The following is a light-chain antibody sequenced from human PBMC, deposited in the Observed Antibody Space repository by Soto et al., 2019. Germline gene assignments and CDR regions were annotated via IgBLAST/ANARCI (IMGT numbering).Light chain of an antibody. CDR1: SSKIGAGYD. J-gene: IGLJ1*01. V-gene: IGLV1-40*01. CDR2: GNS. Sequence: QSVLTQPPPVSGAPGQRGTISCTGGSSKIGAGYDVHWYQQLPGTAPKLLIYGNSNRPSGVPDRFSGSKSGTSASLAITGLQAEDEADYYCQSYDSSLSGRVFGTGTRVTVL. CDR3: QSYDSSLSGRV.